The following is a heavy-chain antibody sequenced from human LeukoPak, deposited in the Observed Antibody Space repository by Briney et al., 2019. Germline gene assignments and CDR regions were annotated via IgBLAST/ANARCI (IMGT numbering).Heavy chain of an antibody. Sequence: GGSLRLSCAASGFTFSSYGMHWVRPAPGKGLEWAAVITFDGSNKYYVDSVKGRFTISRENSKTTLYLQMKSLRAEDTAVYYCAKDREGYCSSTSCYGVFDYWGQGTLVTVSS. V-gene: IGHV3-30*18. D-gene: IGHD2-2*01. J-gene: IGHJ4*02. CDR3: AKDREGYCSSTSCYGVFDY. CDR2: ITFDGSNK. CDR1: GFTFSSYG.